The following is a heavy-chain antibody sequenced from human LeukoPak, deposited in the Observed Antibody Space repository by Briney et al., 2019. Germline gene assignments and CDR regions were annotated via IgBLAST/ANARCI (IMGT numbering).Heavy chain of an antibody. D-gene: IGHD6-6*01. Sequence: GGSLRLSCAASGFTFSSYGMHWVRQAPGKGLEWVAVISYDGSNKYYADSVKGRFTISRDNSKNTLYLQMDSLRAEDTAVYYCAKADIAARLVLLAKLDYWGQGTLVTVSS. J-gene: IGHJ4*02. CDR3: AKADIAARLVLLAKLDY. V-gene: IGHV3-30*18. CDR2: ISYDGSNK. CDR1: GFTFSSYG.